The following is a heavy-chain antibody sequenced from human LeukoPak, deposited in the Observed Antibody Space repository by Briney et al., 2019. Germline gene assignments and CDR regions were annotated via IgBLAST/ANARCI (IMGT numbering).Heavy chain of an antibody. J-gene: IGHJ4*02. CDR3: AKDGGGSGWYEPFDY. V-gene: IGHV3-30*02. CDR1: GFTFSSYG. Sequence: GVSLRLSCAASGFTFSSYGMHWVRQAPGKGLEWVSFIRYDGSNKYYADSVKGRFTISRDNSKNTLYLQMNSLTTEDTAVYYCAKDGGGSGWYEPFDYWGQGTLVTVSS. D-gene: IGHD6-19*01. CDR2: IRYDGSNK.